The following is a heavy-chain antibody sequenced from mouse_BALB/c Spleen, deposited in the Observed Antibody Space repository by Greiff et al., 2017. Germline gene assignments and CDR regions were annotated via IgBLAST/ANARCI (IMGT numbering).Heavy chain of an antibody. V-gene: IGHV4-1*02. CDR1: GFDFSRYW. CDR2: INPDSSTI. CDR3: ARHGSSSYYYAMDY. Sequence: EVQLVESGGGLVQPGGSLKLSCAASGFDFSRYWMSWVRQAPGKGLEWIGEINPDSSTINYTPSLKDKFIISRDNAKNTLYLQMSKVRSEDTALYYCARHGSSSYYYAMDYWGQGTSVTVSS. J-gene: IGHJ4*01. D-gene: IGHD1-1*01.